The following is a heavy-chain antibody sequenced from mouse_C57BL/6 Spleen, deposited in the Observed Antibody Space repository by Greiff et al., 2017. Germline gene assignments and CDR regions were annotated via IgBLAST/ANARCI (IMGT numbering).Heavy chain of an antibody. CDR1: GYAFSSSW. V-gene: IGHV1-82*01. D-gene: IGHD1-1*01. CDR3: SRGYYGSSSLAY. CDR2: IYPGDGDT. Sequence: VQLQQSGPELVKPGASVKISCKASGYAFSSSWMHWVKQRPGKGLEWIGRIYPGDGDTNYNGKFQGKAALTADKSSSTAYMQLSSLTSEDSAVYFCSRGYYGSSSLAYWGQGTLVTVSA. J-gene: IGHJ3*01.